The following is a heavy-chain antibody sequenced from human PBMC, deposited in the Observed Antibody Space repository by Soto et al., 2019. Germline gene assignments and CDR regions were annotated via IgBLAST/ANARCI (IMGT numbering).Heavy chain of an antibody. CDR3: ARDSADWNYFCNGMDV. V-gene: IGHV1-69*12. D-gene: IGHD1-7*01. Sequence: QVQLVQSGAEVKKPGSSVKVSCKASGGTFSSYAISWVRQAPGQGLEWMGGIIPIFGTANYAQKFQGRVTITADESTSTAYMELRSLRSEGTAVYDCARDSADWNYFCNGMDVWGRGTTVTVSS. CDR2: IIPIFGTA. CDR1: GGTFSSYA. J-gene: IGHJ6*02.